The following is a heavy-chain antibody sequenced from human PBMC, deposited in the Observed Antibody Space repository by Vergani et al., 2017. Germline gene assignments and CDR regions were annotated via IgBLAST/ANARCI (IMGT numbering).Heavy chain of an antibody. Sequence: EVQLVESGGGLVQPGGSLRLSCAASGFTFSIYNMNWVRQAPGKGLEWVSYISSGSSTIYYADSVKGRFTISRDNAKNSLYLQMNSLRAEDTAVYYCARDLGYYYAFDIWGQGTMSPSRQ. J-gene: IGHJ3*02. D-gene: IGHD3-10*01. V-gene: IGHV3-48*04. CDR2: ISSGSSTI. CDR3: ARDLGYYYAFDI. CDR1: GFTFSIYN.